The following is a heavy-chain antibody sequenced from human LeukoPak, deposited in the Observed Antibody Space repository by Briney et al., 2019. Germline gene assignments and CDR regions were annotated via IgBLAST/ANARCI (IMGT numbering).Heavy chain of an antibody. V-gene: IGHV3-23*01. CDR2: ITGSGANT. D-gene: IGHD1-26*01. CDR3: ARDLASPADY. J-gene: IGHJ4*02. Sequence: GGSLRLSCVASGFTFSNYAMTWVRQAPGKGLEWVSLITGSGANTYYADSVRGRFTISRDNSKNMLYLQTNSLRAEDTAVYYCARDLASPADYWGQGTLVTVSS. CDR1: GFTFSNYA.